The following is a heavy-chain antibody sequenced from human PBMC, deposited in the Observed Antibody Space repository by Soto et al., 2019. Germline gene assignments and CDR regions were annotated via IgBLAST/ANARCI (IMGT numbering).Heavy chain of an antibody. D-gene: IGHD2-21*01. J-gene: IGHJ6*02. V-gene: IGHV3-15*07. Sequence: PGGSLRLSCAASGFTFSNAWMNWVRQAPGKGLEWVGRIKSKTDGGTTDYAAPVKGRFTISRDDSKNTLYLQMNSLKTEDTAVYYCTTDSYCGGDCYGMDVWGQGTTVTVSS. CDR2: IKSKTDGGTT. CDR3: TTDSYCGGDCYGMDV. CDR1: GFTFSNAW.